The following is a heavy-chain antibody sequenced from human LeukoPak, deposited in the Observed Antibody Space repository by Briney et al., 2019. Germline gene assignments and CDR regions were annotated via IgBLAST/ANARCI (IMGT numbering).Heavy chain of an antibody. CDR2: INHSGST. CDR1: GGSMHTYY. D-gene: IGHD3-22*01. V-gene: IGHV4-34*01. J-gene: IGHJ5*02. CDR3: ARVPRGRITMKVSPGGNWFDP. Sequence: SETLSLTCTVSGGSMHTYYWSWIRQPPGKGLEWIGEINHSGSTNYNPSLKSRVTISVDTSKNQFSLKLSSVTAADTAVYYCARVPRGRITMKVSPGGNWFDPWGQGTLVTVSS.